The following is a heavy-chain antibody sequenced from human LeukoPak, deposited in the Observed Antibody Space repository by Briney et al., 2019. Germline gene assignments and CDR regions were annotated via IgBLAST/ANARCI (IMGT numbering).Heavy chain of an antibody. V-gene: IGHV4-39*07. D-gene: IGHD3-16*01. CDR3: ARETSQKGAHYMDV. J-gene: IGHJ6*03. CDR1: GGSISISTYY. Sequence: SETLSLTCTVSGGSISISTYYWGWVRQPPGKGLEWIGSIYSSGTTYYNPSLKSQFTISLDTSKNQFSLKLSSVTAADTAVYYCARETSQKGAHYMDVWGKGTTVTISS. CDR2: IYSSGTT.